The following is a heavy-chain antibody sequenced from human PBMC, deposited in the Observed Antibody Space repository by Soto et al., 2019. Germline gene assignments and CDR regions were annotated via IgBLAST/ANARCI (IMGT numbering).Heavy chain of an antibody. V-gene: IGHV3-49*03. Sequence: LRLSCTASGFTFGDYAMSWFRQAPGKGLEWVGFIRSKAYGGTTEYAASVKGRFTISRDDSKSIAYLQMNSLKTEDTAVYYCTRDLFEQQLVWYYYGMDVWGQGTTVTVSS. D-gene: IGHD6-13*01. CDR2: IRSKAYGGTT. CDR3: TRDLFEQQLVWYYYGMDV. CDR1: GFTFGDYA. J-gene: IGHJ6*02.